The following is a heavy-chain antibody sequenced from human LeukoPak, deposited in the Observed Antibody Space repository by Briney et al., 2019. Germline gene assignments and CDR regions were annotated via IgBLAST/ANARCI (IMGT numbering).Heavy chain of an antibody. CDR3: TTVWFGELSNADY. V-gene: IGHV3-15*01. CDR2: IKSKTDGGTT. CDR1: GFTFSNAW. J-gene: IGHJ4*02. D-gene: IGHD3-10*01. Sequence: GGSLRLSCAASGFTFSNAWMSWVRQAPGKGLEWVGRIKSKTDGGTTDYAAPVKGRFTISRDDSKNTLYLQMNSLKTEDTAVYYCTTVWFGELSNADYWGRGTLVTVSS.